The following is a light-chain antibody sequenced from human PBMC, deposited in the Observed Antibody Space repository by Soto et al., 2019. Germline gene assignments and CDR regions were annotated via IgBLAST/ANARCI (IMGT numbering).Light chain of an antibody. V-gene: IGKV1-5*01. Sequence: DIPMTQSPSTLSASVGDRVTITCRASQGISVWLAWYQQKAGKAPKLLIYDASSLESGVPPRFSGSGSGTEFTLTISSLQPDDFATYYCQQYDSYSGTFGQGTKVEIK. J-gene: IGKJ1*01. CDR1: QGISVW. CDR2: DAS. CDR3: QQYDSYSGT.